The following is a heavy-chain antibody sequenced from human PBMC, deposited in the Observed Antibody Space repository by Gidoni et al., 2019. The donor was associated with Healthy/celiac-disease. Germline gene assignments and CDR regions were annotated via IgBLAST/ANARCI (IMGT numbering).Heavy chain of an antibody. V-gene: IGHV4-39*02. CDR3: ARRAAAGLFDY. CDR1: GGSISSSRYY. D-gene: IGHD6-13*01. Sequence: QLQLQESGPGLAEPEETLSLPCTVYGGSISSSRYYWGWIRQPPGKGLECIGSIYSGGSTYYNPSLKSRVTLSVDTSKIPFSLTLSSVPAADTAVYYCARRAAAGLFDYWGQGTLVTVSS. J-gene: IGHJ4*02. CDR2: IYSGGST.